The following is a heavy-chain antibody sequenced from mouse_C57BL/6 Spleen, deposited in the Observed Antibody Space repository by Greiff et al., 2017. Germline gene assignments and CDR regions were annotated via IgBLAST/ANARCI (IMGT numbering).Heavy chain of an antibody. V-gene: IGHV5-9*01. Sequence: DVMLVESGGGLVKPGGSLKLSCAASGFTFSSYTMSWVRQTPEKRLEWVATISGGGGNTYYPDSVKGRFTISRDNAKNTLYRQMSSLRSEDTALYYCAIRDDYDDYAMDYWGQGTSVTVSS. CDR1: GFTFSSYT. D-gene: IGHD2-4*01. J-gene: IGHJ4*01. CDR3: AIRDDYDDYAMDY. CDR2: ISGGGGNT.